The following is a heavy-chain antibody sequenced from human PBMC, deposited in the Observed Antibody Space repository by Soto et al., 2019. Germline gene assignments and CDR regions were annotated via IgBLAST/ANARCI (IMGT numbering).Heavy chain of an antibody. D-gene: IGHD6-13*01. CDR2: IYPGDSDT. Sequence: GESLKISCKGSGYTFTDYWIGWVRQLPGKGLEWMGIIYPGDSDTRYSPSFQGQVTISADKSISTAYLQWSSLKASDTAMYYCARRGAGTNYYYGMDVWGQGTTVTVSS. J-gene: IGHJ6*02. V-gene: IGHV5-51*01. CDR1: GYTFTDYW. CDR3: ARRGAGTNYYYGMDV.